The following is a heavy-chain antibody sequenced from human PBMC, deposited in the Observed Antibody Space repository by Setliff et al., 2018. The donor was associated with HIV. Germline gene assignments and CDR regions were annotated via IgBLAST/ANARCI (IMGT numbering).Heavy chain of an antibody. CDR3: ARDSGYCSGDSCYSGLDY. CDR2: ISSSSSRYT. CDR1: GFTLSDYY. V-gene: IGHV3-11*06. J-gene: IGHJ4*02. Sequence: PGGSLRLSCAASGFTLSDYYMSWIRQAPGKGLEWVSSISSSSSRYTNYADSVKGRFTISRDNAKNSLYLQMNSLRAEDTAVYYCARDSGYCSGDSCYSGLDYWGQGTLVTVSS. D-gene: IGHD2-15*01.